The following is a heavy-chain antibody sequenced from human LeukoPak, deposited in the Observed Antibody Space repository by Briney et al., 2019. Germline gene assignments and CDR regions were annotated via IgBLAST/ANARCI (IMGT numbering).Heavy chain of an antibody. V-gene: IGHV3-48*02. J-gene: IGHJ4*02. CDR3: ARAKYYYGSGSYYSLDC. CDR2: ISNSRSTI. Sequence: GGSLRLSCAASGFTFQNCAMNWVRQAPGKGLEWVSYISNSRSTIYYADSVKGRFTISRDNAKNSLYLQMNSLRDEDTAVYYCARAKYYYGSGSYYSLDCWGQGTLVTVSS. D-gene: IGHD3-10*01. CDR1: GFTFQNCA.